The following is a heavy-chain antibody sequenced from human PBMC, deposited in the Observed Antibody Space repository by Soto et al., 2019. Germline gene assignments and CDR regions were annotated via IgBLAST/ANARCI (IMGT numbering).Heavy chain of an antibody. CDR2: ISYDGSNK. CDR3: AKDGAGYFDWLLLTRQIYYYSMDV. Sequence: GGSLRLSCAASGFTFSSYGMHWVRQAPGKGLEWVAVISYDGSNKYYADSVKGRFTISRDNSKNTLYLQMNSLRAEDTAVYYCAKDGAGYFDWLLLTRQIYYYSMDVWGQGTTVTVSS. CDR1: GFTFSSYG. V-gene: IGHV3-30*18. J-gene: IGHJ6*02. D-gene: IGHD3-9*01.